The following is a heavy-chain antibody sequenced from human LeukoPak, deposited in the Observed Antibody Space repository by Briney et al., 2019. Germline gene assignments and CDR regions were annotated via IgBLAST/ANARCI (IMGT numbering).Heavy chain of an antibody. CDR3: ARGRSSVGY. Sequence: GGSLRLSCEVPGFTFSRYWMSWVRQAPGKGREWVANINQDGSEKYYVDSVKGRFTMSRDNAKNLLYLQMNSLRAEDRAVYYCARGRSSVGYWGQGTLVTVSS. CDR1: GFTFSRYW. V-gene: IGHV3-7*01. CDR2: INQDGSEK. D-gene: IGHD6-19*01. J-gene: IGHJ4*02.